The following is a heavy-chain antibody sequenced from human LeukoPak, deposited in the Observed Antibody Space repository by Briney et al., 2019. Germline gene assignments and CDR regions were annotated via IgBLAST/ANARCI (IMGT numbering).Heavy chain of an antibody. Sequence: GGSLRLSCAVSGFSFSSYWMHWVRHAPGKGLVWVSRINGDGSRTTYADSVKGRFTISRDNAKNTLYLQMNSLRSDDTAVYYCTRVPLLLVRDAFDIWGQGTMVTVSS. J-gene: IGHJ3*02. CDR3: TRVPLLLVRDAFDI. CDR2: INGDGSRT. V-gene: IGHV3-74*01. D-gene: IGHD6-13*01. CDR1: GFSFSSYW.